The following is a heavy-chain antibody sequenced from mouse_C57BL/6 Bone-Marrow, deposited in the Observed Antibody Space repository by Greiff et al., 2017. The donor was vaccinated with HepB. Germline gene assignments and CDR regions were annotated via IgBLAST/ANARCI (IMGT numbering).Heavy chain of an antibody. V-gene: IGHV1-64*01. J-gene: IGHJ3*01. D-gene: IGHD1-1*01. CDR1: GYTFTSYW. CDR3: ARRGSSYAWFAY. CDR2: IHPNSGST. Sequence: QVQLQQPGAELVKPGASVKLSCKASGYTFTSYWMHWVKQRPGQGLEWIGMIHPNSGSTNYNEKFKSKATLTVDKSSSTAYMQLSSLTSEDSAVYYCARRGSSYAWFAYWGQGTLVTVSA.